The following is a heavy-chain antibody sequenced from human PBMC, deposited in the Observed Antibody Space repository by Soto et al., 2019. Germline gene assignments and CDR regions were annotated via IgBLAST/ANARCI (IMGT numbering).Heavy chain of an antibody. V-gene: IGHV3-15*07. Sequence: EVQLVESGGCLVKPGGSLRLSCAASGFTFSNAWMNWVRQAPGKGLEWVGRIKSKTDGGTTDYAAPVKGRFTISRDDSKNTLYLQMNSLKTEDTAVYYCTTNDGYYDSSGYYYGGVYYFDYWGQGTLVTVSS. J-gene: IGHJ4*02. CDR2: IKSKTDGGTT. CDR3: TTNDGYYDSSGYYYGGVYYFDY. CDR1: GFTFSNAW. D-gene: IGHD3-22*01.